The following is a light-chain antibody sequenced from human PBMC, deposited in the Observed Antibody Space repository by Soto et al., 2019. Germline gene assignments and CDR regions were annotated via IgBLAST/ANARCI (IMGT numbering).Light chain of an antibody. Sequence: DIQITQSPSSLSASVGDRVTITCRASQSISSHLNWYQHKPGRPPRLLIFASYILEGGVPSRFSGSGSDTYFTLPIDSLQPEDVATYYCQPSYITPRYTFGQGTKVEI. V-gene: IGKV1-39*01. CDR2: ASY. J-gene: IGKJ2*01. CDR3: QPSYITPRYT. CDR1: QSISSH.